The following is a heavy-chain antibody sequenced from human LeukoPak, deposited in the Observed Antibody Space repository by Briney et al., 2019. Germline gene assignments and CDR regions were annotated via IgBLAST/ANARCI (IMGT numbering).Heavy chain of an antibody. CDR1: GGSFSGYY. CDR3: ARAYFYDYVWGSYRPLNWFDP. CDR2: INHSGNT. V-gene: IGHV4-34*01. Sequence: PSETLSLTCAVYGGSFSGYYWSWIRQPPGKGLEWIGEINHSGNTNYNPSLKSRVTISVDTSKNQFSLKLSSVTAADTAVYYCARAYFYDYVWGSYRPLNWFDPWGQGTLVTVSS. D-gene: IGHD3-16*02. J-gene: IGHJ5*02.